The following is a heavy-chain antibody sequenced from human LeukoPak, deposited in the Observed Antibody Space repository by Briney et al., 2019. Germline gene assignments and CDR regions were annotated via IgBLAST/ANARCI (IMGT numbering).Heavy chain of an antibody. CDR2: IREDGGET. J-gene: IGHJ4*02. Sequence: PGGSLRLSCVASGFTFSSNWMSWVRQAPGKGLGGVAYIREDGGETYYVDSVKGRFTISRDNAKNSLYLQMNSLRVEDTAVYYCARGTGGLRPLDCWGQRTLVTVSS. D-gene: IGHD5-12*01. CDR3: ARGTGGLRPLDC. V-gene: IGHV3-7*01. CDR1: GFTFSSNW.